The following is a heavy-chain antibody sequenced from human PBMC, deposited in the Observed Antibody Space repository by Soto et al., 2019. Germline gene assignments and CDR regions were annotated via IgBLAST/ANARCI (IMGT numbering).Heavy chain of an antibody. CDR2: IDDSGHDT. J-gene: IGHJ4*02. D-gene: IGHD2-15*01. V-gene: IGHV3-23*01. CDR3: TRSPFSVAAARCEY. Sequence: GGSLRLSCAASGFSFSNYAMSWVLQAPGKGLEWVSLIDDSGHDTQYAGSVKGRYTIPRDNSKDTLYLHMNSLRVEDTAIYYCTRSPFSVAAARCEYWGQGTLVSVSS. CDR1: GFSFSNYA.